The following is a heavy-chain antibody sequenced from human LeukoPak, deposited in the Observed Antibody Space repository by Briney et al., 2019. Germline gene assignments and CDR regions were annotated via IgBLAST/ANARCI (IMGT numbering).Heavy chain of an antibody. Sequence: PSETLSLTCTVSGGSISSYYWSWIRQPPGKGLEWIGYIYYSGSTNYNPSLKSRVTISVDTSKNQFSLKLSSVTAADTAVYYCARVGIAAAGIFDYWGQGTLVTVSS. D-gene: IGHD6-13*01. CDR3: ARVGIAAAGIFDY. CDR1: GGSISSYY. CDR2: IYYSGST. J-gene: IGHJ4*02. V-gene: IGHV4-59*01.